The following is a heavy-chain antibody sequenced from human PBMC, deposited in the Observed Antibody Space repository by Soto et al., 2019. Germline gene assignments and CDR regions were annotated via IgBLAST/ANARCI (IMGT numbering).Heavy chain of an antibody. J-gene: IGHJ4*02. CDR2: IYYSGST. V-gene: IGHV4-61*08. D-gene: IGHD2-15*01. CDR1: GGSISSGGYY. CDR3: ARRWGRNFDY. Sequence: PSETLSLTCTVSGGSISSGGYYWSWIRQPPGKGLEWIGYIYYSGSTNYNPSLKSRVTISVDTSKNQFSLKLSSVTAADTAVYYCARRWGRNFDYWGQGTLVTVSS.